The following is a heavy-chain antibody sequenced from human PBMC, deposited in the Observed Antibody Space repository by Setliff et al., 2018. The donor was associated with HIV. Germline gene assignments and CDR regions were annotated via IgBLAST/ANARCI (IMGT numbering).Heavy chain of an antibody. CDR1: GGSFSGYY. D-gene: IGHD3-22*01. J-gene: IGHJ4*02. Sequence: PSETLSLTCAVYGGSFSGYYWSWIRQSPGKGLEWIGSIFYSGSANYNPSLTSPVTISVDTSKNQFSLKLRSVTAADTAVYWCAREDSSYHYFDSWGQGMLVTVSS. CDR2: IFYSGSA. V-gene: IGHV4-34*12. CDR3: AREDSSYHYFDS.